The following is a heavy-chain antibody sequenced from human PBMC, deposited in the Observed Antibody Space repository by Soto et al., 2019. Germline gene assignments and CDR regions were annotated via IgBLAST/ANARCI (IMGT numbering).Heavy chain of an antibody. CDR3: ARGVGATDFYYYYGMDV. CDR2: IIPIFGTA. D-gene: IGHD1-26*01. J-gene: IGHJ6*02. Sequence: QVQLVQSGAEVKKPGSSVKVSCKASGGTFSSYAISWVRQAPGQGLEWMGGIIPIFGTANYAQKFQGRVTITADESTSTAYMVLSRLRSEDTAVYYCARGVGATDFYYYYGMDVWGQGTTVTVSS. V-gene: IGHV1-69*12. CDR1: GGTFSSYA.